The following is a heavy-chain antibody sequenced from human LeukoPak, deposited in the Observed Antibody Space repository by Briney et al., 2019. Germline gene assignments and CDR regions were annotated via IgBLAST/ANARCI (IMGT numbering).Heavy chain of an antibody. CDR1: GYTFTVHY. V-gene: IGHV1-2*02. CDR2: IKPDSGAT. Sequence: ASLKVSCKASGYTFTVHYLNWLRQAPGQGLEWMGWIKPDSGATNFAQNFQGRVTMTRDTSINTAYMELSSLTSDDTAMYYCARDHDYGPDYWGQGTLVTVSA. D-gene: IGHD4/OR15-4a*01. CDR3: ARDHDYGPDY. J-gene: IGHJ4*02.